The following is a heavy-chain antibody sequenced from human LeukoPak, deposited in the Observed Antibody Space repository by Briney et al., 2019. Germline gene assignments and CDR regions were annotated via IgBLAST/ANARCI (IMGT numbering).Heavy chain of an antibody. CDR1: GYSISSGYY. CDR2: IYHSGST. Sequence: PSETLSLTCTVSGYSISSGYYWGWIRQPPGKGLEWIGSIYHSGSTYYNPSLKSRVTISVDMSKNQFSLKLSSVTAADTAVYYCARCSSSWIQNYYYYYMDVWGKGTTVTISS. CDR3: ARCSSSWIQNYYYYYMDV. D-gene: IGHD6-13*01. J-gene: IGHJ6*03. V-gene: IGHV4-38-2*02.